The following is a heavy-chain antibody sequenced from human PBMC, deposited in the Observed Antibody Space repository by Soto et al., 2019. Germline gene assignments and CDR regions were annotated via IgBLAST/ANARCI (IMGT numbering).Heavy chain of an antibody. D-gene: IGHD3-10*01. CDR2: IHHRGRT. CDR3: ARNPPDGSGSFFDY. Sequence: SETLSLTCAVYGGSFSGYYCTWIRQPPGKGLQWIGEIHHRGRTNYNPSLKSRVTISVDRSKNQFSLKLSSVTAADTAIYYCARNPPDGSGSFFDYWGQGALVTVSS. V-gene: IGHV4-34*01. CDR1: GGSFSGYY. J-gene: IGHJ4*02.